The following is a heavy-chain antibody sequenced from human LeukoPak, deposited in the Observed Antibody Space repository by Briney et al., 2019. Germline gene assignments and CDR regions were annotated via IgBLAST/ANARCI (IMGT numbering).Heavy chain of an antibody. CDR2: ISGSGGST. CDR1: GFTFSSYA. J-gene: IGHJ4*02. V-gene: IGHV3-23*01. D-gene: IGHD2-21*01. CDR3: AKFLPTHIVVANYYFDY. Sequence: GGSLRLSCAAPGFTFSSYAMSWVRQAPGRGLEWVSAISGSGGSTYYADSVKGRFTISRDNSKNTLYLQMNSLRAEDTAVYYCAKFLPTHIVVANYYFDYWGQGTLVTVSS.